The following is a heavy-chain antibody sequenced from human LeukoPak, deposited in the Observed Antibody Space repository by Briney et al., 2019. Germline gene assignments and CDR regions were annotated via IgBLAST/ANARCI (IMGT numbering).Heavy chain of an antibody. J-gene: IGHJ4*02. CDR1: GYTLTELS. CDR2: FDPEDGET. Sequence: GASVTVSCKVSGYTLTELSMHWVRQAPGKGREWMGGFDPEDGETIYAQKFQGRVTMTEDTSTDTAYMELSSLRSVDTAVYYCATRIAVAEEWGQGTLVTVSS. CDR3: ATRIAVAEE. V-gene: IGHV1-24*01. D-gene: IGHD6-19*01.